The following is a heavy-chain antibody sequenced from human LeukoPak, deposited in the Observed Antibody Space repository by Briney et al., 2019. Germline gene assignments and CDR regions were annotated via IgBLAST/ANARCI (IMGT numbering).Heavy chain of an antibody. J-gene: IGHJ4*02. Sequence: GGSLRLSCAASGFTFSSYDMHWVRQATGKGLEWVSAIGTAGDTYYPGSVKGRFTISRENAKNSLYLQMNSLRAGDTAVYYCARGSYDYGDYPFDYWGQGTLVTVSS. CDR3: ARGSYDYGDYPFDY. D-gene: IGHD4-17*01. CDR1: GFTFSSYD. V-gene: IGHV3-13*01. CDR2: IGTAGDT.